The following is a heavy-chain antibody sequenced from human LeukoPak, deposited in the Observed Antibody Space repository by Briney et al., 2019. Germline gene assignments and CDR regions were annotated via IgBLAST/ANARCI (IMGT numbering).Heavy chain of an antibody. CDR3: ASWLIWFGELPFDY. CDR2: INPNSGGT. Sequence: ASVKVSCKASGYTFTGYYMHWVRQAPGQGLEWMGRINPNSGGTNYAQKFQGRVTMTRDTSISTAYMELSRLRSDDTAVYYCASWLIWFGELPFDYWGQGTLVTVSS. V-gene: IGHV1-2*06. D-gene: IGHD3-10*01. CDR1: GYTFTGYY. J-gene: IGHJ4*02.